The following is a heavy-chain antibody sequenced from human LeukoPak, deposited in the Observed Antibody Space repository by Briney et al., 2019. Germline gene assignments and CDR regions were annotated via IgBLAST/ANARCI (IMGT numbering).Heavy chain of an antibody. J-gene: IGHJ4*02. CDR3: AVRIAVKNFDY. CDR2: IYHSGST. Sequence: SETLSLTCAVSGYSISSGYYWGWIRQPPGKGLEWIGSIYHSGSTYYNPSLKSRVTISVDTSKNQFPLKLSSVTAADTAVYYCAVRIAVKNFDYWGQGTLVTVSS. D-gene: IGHD6-19*01. CDR1: GYSISSGYY. V-gene: IGHV4-38-2*01.